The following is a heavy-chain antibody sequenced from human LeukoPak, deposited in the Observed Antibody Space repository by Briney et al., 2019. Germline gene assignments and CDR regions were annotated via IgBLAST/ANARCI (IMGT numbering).Heavy chain of an antibody. Sequence: ASVKVSCKASGYTFTSYGISWVRQAPGQGLEWMGWISAYNGNTNYAQKLQGRVTMTTDTSTSTAYMELRSLRSDDTAVYYCARSDITMVRGVILGYYYCGMDVWGQGTTVTVSS. CDR1: GYTFTSYG. V-gene: IGHV1-18*01. J-gene: IGHJ6*02. CDR3: ARSDITMVRGVILGYYYCGMDV. D-gene: IGHD3-10*01. CDR2: ISAYNGNT.